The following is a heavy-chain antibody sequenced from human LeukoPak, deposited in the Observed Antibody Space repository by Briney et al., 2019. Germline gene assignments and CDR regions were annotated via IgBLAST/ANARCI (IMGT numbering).Heavy chain of an antibody. CDR2: IRYDGSNK. CDR3: ARGADGVSSNSRGWFDP. V-gene: IGHV3-30*02. Sequence: GGSLRLSCAASGFTFSRYRMNWVRQAPGKGLEWVAFIRYDGSNKYYADSVRGRFTISRDNAKKSLYLQMNSLRAEDTAVYSCARGADGVSSNSRGWFDPWGQGTLVTVPS. D-gene: IGHD2-15*01. J-gene: IGHJ5*02. CDR1: GFTFSRYR.